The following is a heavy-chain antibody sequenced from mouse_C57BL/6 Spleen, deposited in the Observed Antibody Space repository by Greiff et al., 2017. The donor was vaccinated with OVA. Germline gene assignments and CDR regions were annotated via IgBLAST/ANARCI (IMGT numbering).Heavy chain of an antibody. Sequence: QVQLQQPGAELVKPGASVKLSCKASGYTFTSYWMQWVKQRPGQGLEWIGEIDPSDSYTNYNQKFQGKATLTVDTSSSTAYMQLSSLTSEDSAVYYCAGFITTVPYFDVWGTGTTVTVSS. D-gene: IGHD1-2*01. CDR3: AGFITTVPYFDV. J-gene: IGHJ1*03. V-gene: IGHV1-50*01. CDR2: IDPSDSYT. CDR1: GYTFTSYW.